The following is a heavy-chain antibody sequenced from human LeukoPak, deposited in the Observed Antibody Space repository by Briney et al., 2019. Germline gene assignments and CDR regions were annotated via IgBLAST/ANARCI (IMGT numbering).Heavy chain of an antibody. Sequence: ASVKVSCKASGYTFTGYYMHWVRQAPGQGLEWMGWINPNSGGTDYAQKFQGWLTMTRDTSISTAYMELSRLRSDDTAVYYCARGDGSGSYYIDYWGQGTLVTVSS. J-gene: IGHJ4*02. V-gene: IGHV1-2*04. CDR1: GYTFTGYY. CDR3: ARGDGSGSYYIDY. CDR2: INPNSGGT. D-gene: IGHD3-10*01.